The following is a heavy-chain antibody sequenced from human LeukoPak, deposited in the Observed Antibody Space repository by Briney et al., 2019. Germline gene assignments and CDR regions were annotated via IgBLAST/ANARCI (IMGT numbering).Heavy chain of an antibody. CDR1: GGTFSSYA. J-gene: IGHJ5*02. CDR2: IIPIFGTA. CDR3: SKQKTAYEILTGYHNWFDP. V-gene: IGHV1-69*13. Sequence: SVKVSCKASGGTFSSYAISWVRQAPGQGLEWMGGIIPIFGTANYAQKFQGRVTITADESTSTAYRELSSLRSEDTAVFFCSKQKTAYEILTGYHNWFDPWGQGTLVTVSS. D-gene: IGHD3-9*01.